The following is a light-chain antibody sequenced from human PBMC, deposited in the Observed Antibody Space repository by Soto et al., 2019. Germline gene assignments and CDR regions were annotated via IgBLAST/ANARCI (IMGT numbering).Light chain of an antibody. CDR1: QSVSSN. CDR2: GAS. V-gene: IGKV3-15*01. Sequence: EIVMTQSPATLSVSPGERATLSCRASQSVSSNLAWYQQKPGQAPRLLIYGASTRATGIPARFSGSGSGTEFTLTISHLQSEDFAVYYCQQYNNWPQTFGQGTKVEIK. J-gene: IGKJ1*01. CDR3: QQYNNWPQT.